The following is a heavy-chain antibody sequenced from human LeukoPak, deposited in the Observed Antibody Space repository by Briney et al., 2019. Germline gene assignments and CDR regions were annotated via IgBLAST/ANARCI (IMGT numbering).Heavy chain of an antibody. D-gene: IGHD6-19*01. V-gene: IGHV3-23*01. J-gene: IGHJ4*02. CDR3: TRDLMTGLSSGWYFAY. CDR2: TGGSDDNT. CDR1: GLNFNGYA. Sequence: PGWSLRLSCEGSGLNFNGYAISWVGQAPGKGLEWDAVTGGSDDNTHYADSVKGRFTISRDNPANRLFLQMHSLRPDDSARYYCTRDLMTGLSSGWYFAYWGQGTLVTVSS.